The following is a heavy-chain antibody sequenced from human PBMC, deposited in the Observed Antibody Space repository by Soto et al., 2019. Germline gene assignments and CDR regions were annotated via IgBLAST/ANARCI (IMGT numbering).Heavy chain of an antibody. D-gene: IGHD2-21*01. CDR2: IYYSGST. CDR3: ARDLSPTHIQWGMDV. Sequence: SETLSLTCTVSGGSVSSGSYYWSWIRQPPGKGLEWIGYIYYSGSTNYNPSLKSRVTISVDTSKNQFSLKLSSMTAADTAVYYCARDLSPTHIQWGMDVWGQGTTVTVSS. V-gene: IGHV4-61*01. CDR1: GGSVSSGSYY. J-gene: IGHJ6*02.